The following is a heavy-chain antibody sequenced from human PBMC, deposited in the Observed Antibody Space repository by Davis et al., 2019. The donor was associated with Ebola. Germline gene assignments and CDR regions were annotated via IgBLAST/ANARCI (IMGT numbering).Heavy chain of an antibody. CDR1: GFTFSSYS. Sequence: GGSLRLSCAASGFTFSSYSMNWVRQAPGKGLEWVSSISSSSSYIYYADSVKGRFTISRDNAKNSLYLQMNSLRAEDTAVYYCARDPSSGGWYGWFDYWGQGTLVTVSS. CDR2: ISSSSSYI. J-gene: IGHJ4*02. V-gene: IGHV3-21*01. D-gene: IGHD6-19*01. CDR3: ARDPSSGGWYGWFDY.